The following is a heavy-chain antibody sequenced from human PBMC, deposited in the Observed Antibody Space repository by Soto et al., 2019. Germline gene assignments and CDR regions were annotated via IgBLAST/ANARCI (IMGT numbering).Heavy chain of an antibody. Sequence: EGQLVEAGGGLGKPGGSPRLSCAASGFTFSSYSMNWVRQAPGKGLEWVSSISSSSSYIYYADSVKGRFTISRDNAKNSLHLQMNSLRAEDTAVYYCARDRGGDLKAFDIWGQGTMVTVSS. D-gene: IGHD3-10*01. CDR2: ISSSSSYI. V-gene: IGHV3-21*01. CDR1: GFTFSSYS. CDR3: ARDRGGDLKAFDI. J-gene: IGHJ3*02.